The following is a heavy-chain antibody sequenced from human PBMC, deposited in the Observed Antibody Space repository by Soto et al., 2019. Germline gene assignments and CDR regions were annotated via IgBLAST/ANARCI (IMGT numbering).Heavy chain of an antibody. CDR2: VIPIFGTA. V-gene: IGHV1-69*01. CDR1: GGTFSSYA. Sequence: QVQLVQSGAEVKKPGSSVKVSCKASGGTFSSYAISWVRQAPGQGLEWMGGVIPIFGTATYAQKFQGRVTITADEPTRTDYMELRSLRSEDMAVYYCAKVRYYDGSGSGAIDYWGQGTPVTDSS. CDR3: AKVRYYDGSGSGAIDY. J-gene: IGHJ4*02. D-gene: IGHD3-22*01.